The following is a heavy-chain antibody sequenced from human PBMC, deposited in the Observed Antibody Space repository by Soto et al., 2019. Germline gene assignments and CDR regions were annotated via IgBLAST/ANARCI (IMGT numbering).Heavy chain of an antibody. CDR1: GFTFTSSA. Sequence: SVKVSCKASGFTFTSSAVQWVRQARGQRLEWIGWIVVGSGNTNYAQKFQERVTITRDMSTSTAYMELSSLRSEDTAVYYCTTDPVTMIVVVPSSGWGQGTLVTVSS. CDR2: IVVGSGNT. J-gene: IGHJ4*02. V-gene: IGHV1-58*01. D-gene: IGHD3-22*01. CDR3: TTDPVTMIVVVPSSG.